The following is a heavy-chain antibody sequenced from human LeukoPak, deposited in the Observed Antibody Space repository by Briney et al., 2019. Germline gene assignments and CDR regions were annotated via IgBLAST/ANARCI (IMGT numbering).Heavy chain of an antibody. CDR1: GFTFSSYS. D-gene: IGHD5-24*01. V-gene: IGHV3-48*04. Sequence: GGSLRLSCAVSGFTFSSYSMNWVRQAPGKGLEWVSYISSSGSTIYYADSVKGRFTISRDNAKNSLYLQMNSLRAEDTAVYYCATRRDGYKHWGQGTLVTVSS. J-gene: IGHJ4*02. CDR3: ATRRDGYKH. CDR2: ISSSGSTI.